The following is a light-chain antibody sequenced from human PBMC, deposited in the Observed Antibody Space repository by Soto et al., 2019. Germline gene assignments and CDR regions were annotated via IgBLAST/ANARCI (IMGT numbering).Light chain of an antibody. Sequence: DIQMTQSPSSLSASVGDRVTITCRASQSISSYLNWYQQKPGKAPKLLIYAASSLQSGVPSRFSGSGSGTDFTLTISSLQPEDFATYYCQQRYSTPLLTFGGGTKVEIK. V-gene: IGKV1-39*01. CDR2: AAS. CDR1: QSISSY. J-gene: IGKJ4*01. CDR3: QQRYSTPLLT.